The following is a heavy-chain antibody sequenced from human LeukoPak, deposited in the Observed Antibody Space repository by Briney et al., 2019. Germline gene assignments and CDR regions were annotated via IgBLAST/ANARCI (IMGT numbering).Heavy chain of an antibody. V-gene: IGHV1-69*13. CDR3: ARSSKVGWFGELLSGPYYMDV. D-gene: IGHD3-10*01. J-gene: IGHJ6*03. CDR1: GGTFSSYA. CDR2: IIPIFGTA. Sequence: SVKVSCKASGGTFSSYAISWVRQAPGQGLEWMGGIIPIFGTANYAQKFQGRVTITADESTGTAYMELSSLRSEDTAVYYCARSSKVGWFGELLSGPYYMDVWGKGTTVTISS.